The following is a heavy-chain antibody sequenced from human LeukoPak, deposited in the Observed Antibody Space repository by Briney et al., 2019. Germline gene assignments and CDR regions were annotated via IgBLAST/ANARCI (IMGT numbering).Heavy chain of an antibody. Sequence: SETLSLTCTVSGVSISSFYWSWIRQPPGKGLEWIGYIYSNGSTNYNPSLKSRVTISVDTSKNQFSLKLSSVTATDTAVYYCARDGAYGSGSYYPFDYWGQGTLVTVSS. CDR1: GVSISSFY. D-gene: IGHD3-10*01. CDR3: ARDGAYGSGSYYPFDY. CDR2: IYSNGST. V-gene: IGHV4-59*01. J-gene: IGHJ4*02.